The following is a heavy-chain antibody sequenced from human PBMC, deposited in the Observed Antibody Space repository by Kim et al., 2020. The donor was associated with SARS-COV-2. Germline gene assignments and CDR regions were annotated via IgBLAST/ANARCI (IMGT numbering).Heavy chain of an antibody. V-gene: IGHV4-59*08. CDR2: IYYSGST. J-gene: IGHJ3*02. D-gene: IGHD5-18*01. CDR3: ARGGYSYGPNAFDI. CDR1: GGSISSYY. Sequence: SETLSLTCTVSGGSISSYYWSWIRQPPGKGLEWIGYIYYSGSTNYNPSLKSRVTISVDTSKNQFSLKLSSVTAADTAVYYCARGGYSYGPNAFDIWGQGT.